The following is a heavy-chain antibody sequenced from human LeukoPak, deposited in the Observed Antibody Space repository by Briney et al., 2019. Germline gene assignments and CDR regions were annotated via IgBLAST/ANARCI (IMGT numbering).Heavy chain of an antibody. Sequence: GGSLRLSCAVSGFTFSDYYMGWIRQAPGKGLEWVSHISSSGGAIYYADSVKGRFTISRDNAKNSLYLQMNSLRAEDTALYYCARARGSYSFDYWGQGTLVTVSS. D-gene: IGHD3-10*01. J-gene: IGHJ4*02. CDR3: ARARGSYSFDY. V-gene: IGHV3-11*01. CDR2: ISSSGGAI. CDR1: GFTFSDYY.